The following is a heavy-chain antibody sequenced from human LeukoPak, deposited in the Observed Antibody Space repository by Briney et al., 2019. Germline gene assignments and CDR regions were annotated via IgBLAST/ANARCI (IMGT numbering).Heavy chain of an antibody. V-gene: IGHV3-30*02. J-gene: IGHJ4*02. D-gene: IGHD5-12*01. CDR2: IRYDGSNK. CDR3: AKGRTLVATDLFDY. CDR1: GFTFSDYG. Sequence: PGGSLRLSCAASGFTFSDYGMHWVRQAPGKGLEWVAFIRYDGSNKYYADSVKGRFTISRDNSKNTPYLQMNSLRAEDTAVYYCAKGRTLVATDLFDYWGQGTLVTVSS.